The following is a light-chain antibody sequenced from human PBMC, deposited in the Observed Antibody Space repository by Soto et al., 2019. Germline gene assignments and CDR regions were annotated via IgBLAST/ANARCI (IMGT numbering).Light chain of an antibody. CDR1: SGHSSYA. CDR2: LNSDGSH. CDR3: QTWGTGIRV. Sequence: QLVLTQSPSASASLGASVKLTCTLSSGHSSYAIAWHQQQPEKGPRYLMKLNSDGSHSKGDGIPDRFSGSSSGAERYLTISSLQSEEEADYYCQTWGTGIRVFGGGTTVTVL. J-gene: IGLJ3*02. V-gene: IGLV4-69*01.